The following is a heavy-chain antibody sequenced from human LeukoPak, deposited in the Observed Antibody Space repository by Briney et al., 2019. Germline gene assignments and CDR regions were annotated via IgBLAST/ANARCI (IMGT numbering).Heavy chain of an antibody. CDR2: IYYSGST. V-gene: IGHV4-59*01. Sequence: SETLSLTCTVSGGSISSYYWSWIRQPPGKGLEWIGYIYYSGSTNYNPSLKSRVTISVDTSKNQFSLKLSSVTAADTAVYYCARGRSSGWYPGDYWGQGTLVTVSS. J-gene: IGHJ4*02. CDR3: ARGRSSGWYPGDY. CDR1: GGSISSYY. D-gene: IGHD6-13*01.